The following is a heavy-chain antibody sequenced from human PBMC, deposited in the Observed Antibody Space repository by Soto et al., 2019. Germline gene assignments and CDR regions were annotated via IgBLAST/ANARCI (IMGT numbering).Heavy chain of an antibody. V-gene: IGHV3-30*18. CDR3: AKDRGNFFDY. Sequence: GGSLRLSCAASGFTFRNFAMHWFRQAPGKGLEWVAFISYAGSNIYYADSVKGRFTISRDNSRNTLYLQMNSLRAEDTAVYYCAKDRGNFFDYWGQGTQVTVSS. CDR2: ISYAGSNI. CDR1: GFTFRNFA. J-gene: IGHJ4*02.